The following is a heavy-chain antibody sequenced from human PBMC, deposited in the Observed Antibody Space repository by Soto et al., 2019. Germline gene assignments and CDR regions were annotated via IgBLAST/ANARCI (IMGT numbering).Heavy chain of an antibody. J-gene: IGHJ3*02. Sequence: GASVKVSCKASGYTFTSCGISWVRQAPGQGLEWMGWISAYNGNTNYAQKLQGRVTMTTDTSTSTAYMELRSLRSDDTAVYYCARDKKDFWSGYMGEVFDIGGKGTMVTVSS. CDR1: GYTFTSCG. CDR3: ARDKKDFWSGYMGEVFDI. V-gene: IGHV1-18*01. D-gene: IGHD3-3*01. CDR2: ISAYNGNT.